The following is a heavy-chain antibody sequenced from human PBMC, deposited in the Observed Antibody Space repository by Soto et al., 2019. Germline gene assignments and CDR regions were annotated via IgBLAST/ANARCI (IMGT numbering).Heavy chain of an antibody. CDR3: ARDRGMTTVTTPYY. Sequence: QVQLVESGGGVVQPGRSLRLSCAASGFTFSSYGMHWVRQAPGKGLEWVAVIWYDGSNKYYADSVKGRFTISRDNSKNTLYLQMNSLRAEDTAVYYCARDRGMTTVTTPYYWGQETLVTVSS. V-gene: IGHV3-33*01. D-gene: IGHD4-17*01. CDR2: IWYDGSNK. J-gene: IGHJ4*02. CDR1: GFTFSSYG.